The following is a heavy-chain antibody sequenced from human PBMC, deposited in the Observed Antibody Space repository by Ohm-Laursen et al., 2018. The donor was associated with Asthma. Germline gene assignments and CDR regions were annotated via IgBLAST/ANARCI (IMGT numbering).Heavy chain of an antibody. Sequence: ASVKVSCKTSGFTFTAYTIYWVRQAPGQWPEWMGWINASNGNAEYSQNFQVRVTITRDTPATTAYMELSSLRSENTAVYYCATSQGGYSSGLVGAFDIWGQGTMVTVSS. CDR3: ATSQGGYSSGLVGAFDI. V-gene: IGHV1-3*01. CDR2: INASNGNA. D-gene: IGHD6-19*01. CDR1: GFTFTAYT. J-gene: IGHJ3*02.